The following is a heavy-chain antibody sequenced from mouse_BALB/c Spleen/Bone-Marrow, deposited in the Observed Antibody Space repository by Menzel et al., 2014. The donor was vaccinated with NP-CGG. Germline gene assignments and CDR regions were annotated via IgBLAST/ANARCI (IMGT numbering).Heavy chain of an antibody. J-gene: IGHJ2*01. D-gene: IGHD1-1*01. Sequence: QVQLKESGAELVRPGASVKLSCKASGYTFTSYWINCVKQRPGQGLEWIGNIYPSDSYTNYNQKFKDKATLTVDKSSSTAYMQLSSPISEDSAVYYCTREGYYGSSYVDYWGQGTTLTVSS. CDR2: IYPSDSYT. V-gene: IGHV1-69*02. CDR1: GYTFTSYW. CDR3: TREGYYGSSYVDY.